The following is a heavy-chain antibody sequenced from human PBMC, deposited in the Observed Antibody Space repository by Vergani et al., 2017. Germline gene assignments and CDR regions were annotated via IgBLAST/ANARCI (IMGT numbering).Heavy chain of an antibody. D-gene: IGHD3-10*02. Sequence: EVQLVESGGGLVQPGRSLRPPCAASGFTSDDYAMHWVRQAPGKGLEWASGICWNSGSIGYADPVKGRFTISRDNAKNSLYLQMNSLRAEDTALYYFAKNAISMFPGGDAFDIWGQGTIVTVSS. CDR1: GFTSDDYA. J-gene: IGHJ3*02. CDR2: ICWNSGSI. CDR3: AKNAISMFPGGDAFDI. V-gene: IGHV3-9*02.